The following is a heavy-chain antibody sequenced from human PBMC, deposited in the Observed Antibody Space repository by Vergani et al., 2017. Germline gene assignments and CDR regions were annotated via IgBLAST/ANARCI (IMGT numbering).Heavy chain of an antibody. CDR1: GFTFSSPA. CDR2: IVGSGCRT. D-gene: IGHD2-15*01. V-gene: IGHV3-23*01. CDR3: AKSRGYYSTDGFDI. Sequence: EVQLLESGGGLVQPGGSLRLSCAASGFTFSSPAMTWIRQAPGKGLEWVSAIVGSGCRTYYADSVKGLFTISRNNSKNTLYLQLNSLRPDDTAVYYCAKSRGYYSTDGFDIWGQGTMVTVSS. J-gene: IGHJ3*02.